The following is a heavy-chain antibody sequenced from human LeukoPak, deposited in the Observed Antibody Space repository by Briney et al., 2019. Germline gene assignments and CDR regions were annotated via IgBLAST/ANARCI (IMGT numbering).Heavy chain of an antibody. D-gene: IGHD6-25*01. Sequence: PGGSLRLSCAASGFTFSNYAMSWVRQAPGKGLGWVSFITDSGSSTYYADPVKGRFTISRDSSKNTLSLQMNSLRVEDTGVYFCAKSSTSQRGYYGMDVWGQGTTVIVSS. V-gene: IGHV3-23*01. CDR1: GFTFSNYA. J-gene: IGHJ6*02. CDR2: ITDSGSST. CDR3: AKSSTSQRGYYGMDV.